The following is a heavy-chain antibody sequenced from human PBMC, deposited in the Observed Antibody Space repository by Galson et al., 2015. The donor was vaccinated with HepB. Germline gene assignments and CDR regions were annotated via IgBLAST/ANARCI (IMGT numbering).Heavy chain of an antibody. CDR3: ARDSPHYDFWRGYFDH. D-gene: IGHD3-3*01. J-gene: IGHJ4*02. CDR1: GFTVSDNY. CDR2: IYTGGRT. Sequence: SLRLSCAASGFTVSDNYMSWVRQAPGKGLEWVSLIYTGGRTYYADHVKGRFTISRDYSKNMLFLQMNSLRSEDTAVYYCARDSPHYDFWRGYFDHWGQGTLVTVSS. V-gene: IGHV3-66*02.